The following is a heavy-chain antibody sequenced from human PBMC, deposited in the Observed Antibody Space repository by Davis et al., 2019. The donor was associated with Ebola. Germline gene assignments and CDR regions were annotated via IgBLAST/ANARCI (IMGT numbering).Heavy chain of an antibody. CDR2: ISGSGGST. CDR1: GFTFDDYG. V-gene: IGHV3-23*01. D-gene: IGHD3-22*01. CDR3: AKVYESNYYDSSGYYYGVARYFDY. J-gene: IGHJ4*02. Sequence: GGSLRLSCAASGFTFDDYGMSWVRQVPGKGLEWVSAISGSGGSTYYADSVKGRFTISRDNSKNTLYLQMNSLRAEETAVYYCAKVYESNYYDSSGYYYGVARYFDYWGQGTLVTVTS.